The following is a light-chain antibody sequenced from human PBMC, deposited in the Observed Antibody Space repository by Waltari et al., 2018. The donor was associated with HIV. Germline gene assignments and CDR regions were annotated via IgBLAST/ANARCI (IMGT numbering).Light chain of an antibody. CDR1: QSLLYSSNNKNY. Sequence: DIVMTQSPDTMTVNTGERAIMNCKYSQSLLYSSNNKNYLAWYQQKPGQPPKLLIYWASTRESVVPDRFSGSWSGTDFTLTISSLQAEDVAVYYCQQYYITPYTFGQGTKLEIK. CDR3: QQYYITPYT. J-gene: IGKJ2*01. CDR2: WAS. V-gene: IGKV4-1*01.